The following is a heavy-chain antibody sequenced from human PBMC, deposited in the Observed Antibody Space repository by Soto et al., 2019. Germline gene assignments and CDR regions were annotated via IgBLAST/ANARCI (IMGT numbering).Heavy chain of an antibody. J-gene: IGHJ6*02. CDR3: ARGGYYDFWSGYAVEGMDV. D-gene: IGHD3-3*01. CDR2: IYYSGST. CDR1: GVSISSYY. V-gene: IGHV4-59*08. Sequence: SETLSLTCTVSGVSISSYYWIWIRQPPGKGLEWIGYIYYSGSTNYNPSLKSRVTISVDTSKNQFSLKLSSVTAADTAVYYCARGGYYDFWSGYAVEGMDVWGQGTTVTVSS.